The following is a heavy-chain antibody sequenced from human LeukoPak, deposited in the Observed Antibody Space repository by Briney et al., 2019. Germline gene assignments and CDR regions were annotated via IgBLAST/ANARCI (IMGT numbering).Heavy chain of an antibody. J-gene: IGHJ4*02. CDR2: IYSGGST. CDR3: ARAPLVAGYDY. Sequence: PGGSLTLSCAPSGFTVSSNYMSWVGRAPGKRLELISVIYSGGSTYYADSVKGRFTISRDNSKNTLYFQMNSRRAKDTAGNYVARAPLVAGYDYWGQGTLVTVSS. CDR1: GFTVSSNY. D-gene: IGHD2-15*01. V-gene: IGHV3-53*01.